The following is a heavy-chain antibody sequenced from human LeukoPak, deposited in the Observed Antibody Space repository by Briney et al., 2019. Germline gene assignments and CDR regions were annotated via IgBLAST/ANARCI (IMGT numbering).Heavy chain of an antibody. D-gene: IGHD3-9*01. V-gene: IGHV4-59*01. J-gene: IGHJ4*02. Sequence: SETLSLTCTVSGGSISSYYWSWIRQPPGKGLEWLGYIYYSGSTNYNPSLKSRVTISVDTSKNQFSLKLSSVTAADTAVYYCARHELRYFDWFDYWGQGTLVTVSS. CDR1: GGSISSYY. CDR2: IYYSGST. CDR3: ARHELRYFDWFDY.